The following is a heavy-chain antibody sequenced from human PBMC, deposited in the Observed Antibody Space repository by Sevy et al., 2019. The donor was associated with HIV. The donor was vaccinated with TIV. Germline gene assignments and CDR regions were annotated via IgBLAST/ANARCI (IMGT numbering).Heavy chain of an antibody. CDR3: ARDQPRNSGFDY. J-gene: IGHJ4*02. D-gene: IGHD1-26*01. CDR2: LRYDGSNK. V-gene: IGHV3-33*01. Sequence: GGSLRLSCAASGFTLSSYGMHWVRQAPGKGLEWVAVLRYDGSNKYYADSVKGRFTISRDNSKNTLFLQMNSLRAEDTAVYYCARDQPRNSGFDYWGQGTLVTVSS. CDR1: GFTLSSYG.